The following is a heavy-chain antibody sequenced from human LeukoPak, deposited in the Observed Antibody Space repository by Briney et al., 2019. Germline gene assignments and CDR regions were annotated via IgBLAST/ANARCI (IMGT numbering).Heavy chain of an antibody. D-gene: IGHD2-15*01. CDR2: INTNTGNP. CDR3: ARGRIGYCSGGSCHDAFDI. J-gene: IGHJ3*02. CDR1: GYTFTSYA. Sequence: ASVKVSCKASGYTFTSYAMNWVRQAPGQGLEWMGWINTNTGNPTYAQGFTGRFVFSLDTSVSTAYLQISSLKAEDTAVYYCARGRIGYCSGGSCHDAFDIWGQGTMVTVSS. V-gene: IGHV7-4-1*02.